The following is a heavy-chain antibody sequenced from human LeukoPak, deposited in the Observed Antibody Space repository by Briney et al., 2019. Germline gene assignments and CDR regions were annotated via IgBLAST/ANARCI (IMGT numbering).Heavy chain of an antibody. D-gene: IGHD3-16*01. Sequence: MASETLSLTCAVYGGSFSGYYWSWIRQPPGKGLEWIGEINHSGSTNYNPSLKSRVTISVDTSKNQFSLKLSSVTAADTAVYYWARVAAQLGLTPLGGNWFDPWGQGTLVTVSS. J-gene: IGHJ5*02. CDR3: ARVAAQLGLTPLGGNWFDP. CDR2: INHSGST. V-gene: IGHV4-34*01. CDR1: GGSFSGYY.